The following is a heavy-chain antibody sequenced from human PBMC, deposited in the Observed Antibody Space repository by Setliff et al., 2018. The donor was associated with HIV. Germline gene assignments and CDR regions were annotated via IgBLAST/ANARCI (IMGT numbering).Heavy chain of an antibody. CDR1: GYTFTNYG. CDR2: INTNTGSP. CDR3: AREDTVANSYVARFDF. D-gene: IGHD5-12*01. Sequence: ASVKVSCKASGYTFTNYGVSWVRQAPGQGLEWLGWINTNTGSPTYAQGFSGRFVFSLDTSVDTAHLHISSLKAEDTAIYYCAREDTVANSYVARFDFWGRGTLVTVSS. V-gene: IGHV7-4-1*02. J-gene: IGHJ4*02.